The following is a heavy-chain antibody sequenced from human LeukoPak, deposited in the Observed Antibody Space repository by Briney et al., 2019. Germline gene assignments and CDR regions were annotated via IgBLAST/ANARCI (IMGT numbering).Heavy chain of an antibody. CDR3: ARLAPVVTAYFDY. V-gene: IGHV4-30-2*01. CDR1: GGSISSGGYY. J-gene: IGHJ4*02. Sequence: PSETLSLTCTVSGGSISSGGYYWSWIRQPPGKGLEWIWYIYHSGSTYYNPSLKSRVTISVDRSKNQFSLKLSSVTAADTAVYYCARLAPVVTAYFDYWGQGTLVTVSS. D-gene: IGHD3-16*02. CDR2: IYHSGST.